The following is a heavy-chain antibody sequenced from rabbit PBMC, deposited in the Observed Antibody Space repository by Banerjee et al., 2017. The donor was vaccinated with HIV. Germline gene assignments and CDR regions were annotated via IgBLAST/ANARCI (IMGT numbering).Heavy chain of an antibody. J-gene: IGHJ6*01. V-gene: IGHV1S40*01. Sequence: QSLEESGGGLVQPEGSLALTCKASGFTISSGCDMSWVRQAPGKGLEWIACIYAGSGGSTNYASWAKGRFTISKTSSTTVSLQMTSLTAADTATYFCTRGRESGSVRIYYGMDLWGPGTLVTVS. D-gene: IGHD1-1*01. CDR3: TRGRESGSVRIYYGMDL. CDR1: GFTISSGCD. CDR2: IYAGSGGST.